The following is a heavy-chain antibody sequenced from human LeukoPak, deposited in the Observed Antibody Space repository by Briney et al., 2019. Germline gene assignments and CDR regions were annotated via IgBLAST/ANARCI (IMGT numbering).Heavy chain of an antibody. D-gene: IGHD4-23*01. V-gene: IGHV4-39*07. CDR3: ARRPARYGGKPLRAFDI. Sequence: KPSETLSLTCTVSGGSISSSSYYWGWIRQPPGKGLEWIGGIYYSGSTYYNPSPKSRVTISVDTSKNQFSLKLSSVTAADTAVYYCARRPARYGGKPLRAFDIWGQGTMVTVSS. CDR1: GGSISSSSYY. J-gene: IGHJ3*02. CDR2: IYYSGST.